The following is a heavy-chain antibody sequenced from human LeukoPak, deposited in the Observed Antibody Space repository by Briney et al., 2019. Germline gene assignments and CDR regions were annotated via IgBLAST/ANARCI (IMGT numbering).Heavy chain of an antibody. CDR1: GFTFSSYG. CDR2: IWYDGSNK. V-gene: IGHV3-33*06. J-gene: IGHJ4*02. Sequence: GGSLRLXCAASGFTFSSYGMHWVRLAPGKGLESVAVIWYDGSNKYYADSVKGRFTISRDNSKNTLYLQMNSLRAEDTAVYYCAKDLRWLQTQPPEIGYWGQGTLVTVSS. D-gene: IGHD5-24*01. CDR3: AKDLRWLQTQPPEIGY.